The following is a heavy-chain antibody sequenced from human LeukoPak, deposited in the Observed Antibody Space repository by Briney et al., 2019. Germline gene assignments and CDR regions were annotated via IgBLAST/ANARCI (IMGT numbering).Heavy chain of an antibody. D-gene: IGHD6-19*01. CDR2: LRQDGREK. CDR3: ARYGNGEWLAHYAFDM. J-gene: IGHJ3*02. V-gene: IGHV3-7*01. CDR1: GIGGCNFW. Sequence: WGSLRLLSGASGIGGCNFWNRWVRQAPGEGVGGVAHLRQDGREKYYVDSVKGRFTISRDNADNSLYLQMNSLKVEDTAVYYCARYGNGEWLAHYAFDMWGQGTMVTVSS.